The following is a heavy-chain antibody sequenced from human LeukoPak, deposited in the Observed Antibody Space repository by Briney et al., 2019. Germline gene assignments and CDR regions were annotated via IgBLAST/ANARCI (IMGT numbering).Heavy chain of an antibody. D-gene: IGHD4-17*01. CDR1: GGSFSGYY. V-gene: IGHV4-34*01. Sequence: SETLSLTCAVYGGSFSGYYWSWIRQPPGKGLEWIGEINHSGSTNYNPSLKSRVTISVDTSKNQFSLKLSSVTAADTAVYYCATPVDYGDYWYFDLWGRGTLVTVSS. J-gene: IGHJ2*01. CDR2: INHSGST. CDR3: ATPVDYGDYWYFDL.